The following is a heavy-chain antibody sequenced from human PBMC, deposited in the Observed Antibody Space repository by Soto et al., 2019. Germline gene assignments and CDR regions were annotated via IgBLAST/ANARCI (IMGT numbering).Heavy chain of an antibody. V-gene: IGHV2-70*01. CDR1: GFSLTTSGMC. J-gene: IGHJ4*02. CDR3: ARILIVGTFPPIQIDY. D-gene: IGHD1-26*01. CDR2: IDWGDDK. Sequence: SGPTLVNPTHTLTLTCTFSGFSLTTSGMCVTWIRQPPGKALEWLALIDWGDDKYYNTSLMTRLTLSKDTSKNQVVLTMNDMDPVDTGTHYCARILIVGTFPPIQIDYWGQGPLVTVSS.